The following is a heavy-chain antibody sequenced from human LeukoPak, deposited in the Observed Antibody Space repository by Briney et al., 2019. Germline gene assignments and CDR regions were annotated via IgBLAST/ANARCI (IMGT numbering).Heavy chain of an antibody. Sequence: GGSLRLSCAASGFTFSSNTIHWVRQAPGKGLEWVAVISNDGSNKYYADSVKGRFTISRDNSKNTLYLQMNSLRAEDMAVYYCAKASDYYDSSGYSHFDYWGQGTLVTVSS. CDR2: ISNDGSNK. D-gene: IGHD3-22*01. V-gene: IGHV3-30*04. J-gene: IGHJ4*02. CDR3: AKASDYYDSSGYSHFDY. CDR1: GFTFSSNT.